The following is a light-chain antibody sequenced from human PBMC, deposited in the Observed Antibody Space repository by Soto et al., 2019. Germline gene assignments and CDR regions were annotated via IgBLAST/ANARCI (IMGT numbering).Light chain of an antibody. J-gene: IGKJ1*01. Sequence: EIVVTRSPATLSVSPGERATLSCRTSQSVSSHVAWYQQKPGQAPRLLIHGASTRATAIPARFSGSGSGTEFTLTIISLQSEDLAVYHCQQYNNWPGWTFGQGTKVEIK. CDR2: GAS. CDR3: QQYNNWPGWT. CDR1: QSVSSH. V-gene: IGKV3-15*01.